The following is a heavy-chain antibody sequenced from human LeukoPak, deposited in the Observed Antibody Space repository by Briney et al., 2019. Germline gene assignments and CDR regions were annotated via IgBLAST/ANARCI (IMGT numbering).Heavy chain of an antibody. CDR2: INPNSGGT. Sequence: ASVTVSCKASGYTFTDYYMHWVRQAPGQGLEWMGWINPNSGGTNYAQKFQGRVTMTRDTSIRTAYMELSRLRSDDTAVYHCARLMAPVGKRSTPFEYWGQGTLVTVSS. CDR1: GYTFTDYY. V-gene: IGHV1-2*02. CDR3: ARLMAPVGKRSTPFEY. D-gene: IGHD5-24*01. J-gene: IGHJ4*02.